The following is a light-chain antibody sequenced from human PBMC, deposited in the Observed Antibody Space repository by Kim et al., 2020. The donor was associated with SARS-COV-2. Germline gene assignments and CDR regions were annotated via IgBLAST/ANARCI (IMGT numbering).Light chain of an antibody. CDR3: QKCDSAPWT. V-gene: IGKV1-27*01. CDR1: QDISNY. J-gene: IGKJ1*01. Sequence: ASVGDRVPITGRASQDISNYLAWFQLKPGKAPKLLIYAASALQPGVPSRFSGSGSGTDFTLTVTSLQPEDVATYYCQKCDSAPWTFGQGTKVEIK. CDR2: AAS.